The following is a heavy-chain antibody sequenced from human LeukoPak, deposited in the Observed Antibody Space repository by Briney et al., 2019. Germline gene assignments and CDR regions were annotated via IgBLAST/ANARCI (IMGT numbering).Heavy chain of an antibody. V-gene: IGHV3-30*18. Sequence: GGSLRLSCAASGFTFSSYGMHWVRQAPGKGLEWVAVISYDGSNKYYADSVKGRFTISRDNSKNTLYLQMNSLRAEDTAVYYCAKESPLEDYWGQGTLVTVSS. CDR2: ISYDGSNK. D-gene: IGHD5-24*01. J-gene: IGHJ4*02. CDR1: GFTFSSYG. CDR3: AKESPLEDY.